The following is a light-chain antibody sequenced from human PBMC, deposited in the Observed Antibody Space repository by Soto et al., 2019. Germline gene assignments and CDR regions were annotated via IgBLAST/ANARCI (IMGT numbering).Light chain of an antibody. Sequence: QSARTQPASLSGSPGQSITISCTGTSRDVGAYDYVSWYLQYPDKAPQLLIYYVDHRPSGVSSRFSGSKSGNTASLTISGLQAEDEGDYYCCSYADGSIYFFGTGTKVTVL. CDR1: SRDVGAYDY. J-gene: IGLJ1*01. CDR2: YVD. V-gene: IGLV2-14*03. CDR3: CSYADGSIYF.